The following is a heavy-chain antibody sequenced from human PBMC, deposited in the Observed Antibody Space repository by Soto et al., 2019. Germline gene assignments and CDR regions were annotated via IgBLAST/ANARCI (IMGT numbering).Heavy chain of an antibody. Sequence: QITLKESGPTLVKPTQTLTLTCTFSGFSLSTSGVGVGWIRQPPGKALEWLELMYWDDDKRDSPFLKSRRTITKDTTKNQVVLTMTNMDPVDTATYYCAHSHYSSSSYYFDYWGQGTLVTVSS. CDR1: GFSLSTSGVG. J-gene: IGHJ4*02. D-gene: IGHD6-6*01. V-gene: IGHV2-5*02. CDR3: AHSHYSSSSYYFDY. CDR2: MYWDDDK.